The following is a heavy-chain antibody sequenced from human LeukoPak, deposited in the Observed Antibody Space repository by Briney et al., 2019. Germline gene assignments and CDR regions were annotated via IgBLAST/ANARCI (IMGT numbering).Heavy chain of an antibody. CDR2: INHSGST. Sequence: TTSETLSLTCAVYGGSFSGYYWSWIRQPPGKGLEWIGEINHSGSTNYNPSLKSQVTISVDTSKNQFSLKLSSVTAADTAVYYCARRRAKRFDPWGQGTLVTVSS. J-gene: IGHJ5*02. CDR1: GGSFSGYY. V-gene: IGHV4-34*01. CDR3: ARRRAKRFDP.